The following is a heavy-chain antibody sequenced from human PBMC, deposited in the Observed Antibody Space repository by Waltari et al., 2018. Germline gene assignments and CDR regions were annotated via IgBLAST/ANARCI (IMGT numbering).Heavy chain of an antibody. CDR2: IWYDGSNK. D-gene: IGHD3-10*01. CDR3: AAERGSGSYLYYYYYYGMDV. CDR1: GFTFSSYG. V-gene: IGHV3-33*08. J-gene: IGHJ6*02. Sequence: VQLVESGGGLVQPGGSLRLSCAASGFTFSSYGMHWVRQAPGKGLEWVAVIWYDGSNKYYADSVKGRFTISRDNSKNTLYLQMNSLRAEDTAVYYCAAERGSGSYLYYYYYYGMDVWGQGTTVTVSS.